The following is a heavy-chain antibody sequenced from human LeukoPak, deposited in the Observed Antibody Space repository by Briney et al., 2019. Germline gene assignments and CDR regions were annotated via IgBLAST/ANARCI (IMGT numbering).Heavy chain of an antibody. CDR2: FNPSGVTT. CDR1: GYTFTSYY. Sequence: ASVRVSCKASGYTFTSYYMHWVRQAPGQGLECVGIFNPSGVTTSYAQKFQGRVTMTRDTSTTTVYMELSSLRSEDTAVYYCAMGSCSGGSCYLLDYWGKGTLVTVSS. J-gene: IGHJ4*02. CDR3: AMGSCSGGSCYLLDY. V-gene: IGHV1-46*01. D-gene: IGHD2-15*01.